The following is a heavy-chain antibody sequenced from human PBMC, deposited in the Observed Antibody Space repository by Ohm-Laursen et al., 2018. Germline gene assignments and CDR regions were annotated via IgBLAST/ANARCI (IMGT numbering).Heavy chain of an antibody. D-gene: IGHD1-26*01. CDR2: ITSGGGII. Sequence: SLRLSCAASGFTFIDYDMSWIRQTPGKGLEWLSYITSGGGIIYSADSVKGRFTISRDNDEDTLYLQMNSLRAEDTAVFYCAREVWWSLDYWGRGTLVTVSS. CDR3: AREVWWSLDY. J-gene: IGHJ4*02. V-gene: IGHV3-11*04. CDR1: GFTFIDYD.